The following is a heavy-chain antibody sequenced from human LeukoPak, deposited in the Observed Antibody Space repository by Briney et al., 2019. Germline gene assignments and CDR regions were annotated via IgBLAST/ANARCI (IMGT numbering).Heavy chain of an antibody. CDR2: IYHSGST. V-gene: IGHV4-38-2*01. D-gene: IGHD6-13*01. CDR3: ARVIAAAGKGGYNWFDP. Sequence: SETLSFTCAVSGYSISSGYYWGWIRQPPGKGLEWIGSIYHSGSTYYNPSLKSRVTISVDTSKNQFSLKLSSVTAADTAVYYCARVIAAAGKGGYNWFDPWGQGTLVTVSS. J-gene: IGHJ5*02. CDR1: GYSISSGYY.